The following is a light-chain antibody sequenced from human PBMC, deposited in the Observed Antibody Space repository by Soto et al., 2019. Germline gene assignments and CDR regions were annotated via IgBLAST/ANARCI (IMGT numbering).Light chain of an antibody. CDR3: LQYHNLWA. J-gene: IGKJ1*01. CDR2: RAS. Sequence: ILMTQSPATVSVSPGESATLSCRASQNLYYNVAWYQHRPGQAPRLLIYRASTRDPGVPARFSGSWSGTEFTLTISSLQPEDFTVYSCLQYHNLWAFGQGTKVEI. CDR1: QNLYYN. V-gene: IGKV3-15*01.